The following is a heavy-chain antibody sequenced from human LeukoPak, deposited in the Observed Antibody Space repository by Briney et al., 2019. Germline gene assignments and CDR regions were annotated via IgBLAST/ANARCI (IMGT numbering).Heavy chain of an antibody. CDR1: GFTFSGYG. CDR2: ISYDGSNK. J-gene: IGHJ5*01. Sequence: GRSLRLSCAASGFTFSGYGMHWVRHAPGKGLEWVAVISYDGSNKYYADSVKGRFTISRDNSKNTLYLQMNSLRAEDTAVYYCARDPPRTNLNWFDSWGQGTLVIVSS. D-gene: IGHD2-2*01. CDR3: ARDPPRTNLNWFDS. V-gene: IGHV3-30*03.